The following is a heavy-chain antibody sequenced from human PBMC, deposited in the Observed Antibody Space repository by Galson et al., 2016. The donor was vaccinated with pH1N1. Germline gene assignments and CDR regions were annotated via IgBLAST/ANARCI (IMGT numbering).Heavy chain of an antibody. Sequence: SVKVSCKASGYTFTSYYMHWVRQAPGQGLEWMGIINPSGGRTSYAQKFQGRVTMTRDTSTSTVYMELSSLRSEDTAVYYCARALNLADAPNRPYNWFDPWGQGTLVTVSS. CDR1: GYTFTSYY. D-gene: IGHD1-14*01. CDR2: INPSGGRT. J-gene: IGHJ5*02. V-gene: IGHV1-46*03. CDR3: ARALNLADAPNRPYNWFDP.